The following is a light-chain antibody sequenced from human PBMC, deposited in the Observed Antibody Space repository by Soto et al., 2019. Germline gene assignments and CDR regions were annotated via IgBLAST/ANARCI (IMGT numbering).Light chain of an antibody. J-gene: IGKJ1*01. Sequence: DVQMTQSPSTLSASVGDRIIITCRASQSISSWLAWYQQKPGKAPKLLIYEASTLASGVPSRFGGSGSGTEFTLTISGLQPDDIATYYCQQYNTYWTFGQGTTVEIK. CDR2: EAS. CDR3: QQYNTYWT. V-gene: IGKV1-5*03. CDR1: QSISSW.